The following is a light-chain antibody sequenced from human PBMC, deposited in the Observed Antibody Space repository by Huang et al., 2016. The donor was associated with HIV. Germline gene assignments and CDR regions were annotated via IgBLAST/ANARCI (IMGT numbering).Light chain of an antibody. CDR3: QQYYNTPRT. CDR2: WAS. V-gene: IGKV4-1*01. Sequence: DIVLTQSPDSLAVSLGERATIRCKSSQNLLYTSNNANYLAWYQQKPGQPPKLLITWASTRESGVPDRFSGAGSETEFTLTINSLRAEDVAVYYCQQYYNTPRTFGQGTKLEIK. J-gene: IGKJ2*01. CDR1: QNLLYTSNNANY.